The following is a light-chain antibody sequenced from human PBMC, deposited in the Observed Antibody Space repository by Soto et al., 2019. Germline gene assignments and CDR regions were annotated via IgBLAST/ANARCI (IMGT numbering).Light chain of an antibody. Sequence: DIQMTQSPSSLSASVGDRVTLTCQASQDIRNYLNWYQQKPGKAPKALISLASTLETVVPSMFSGGGSGTDFTFTSSSLQPEDIATYYCQQFADLPRTFGGGTNVDIK. V-gene: IGKV1-33*01. CDR1: QDIRNY. J-gene: IGKJ4*01. CDR3: QQFADLPRT. CDR2: LAS.